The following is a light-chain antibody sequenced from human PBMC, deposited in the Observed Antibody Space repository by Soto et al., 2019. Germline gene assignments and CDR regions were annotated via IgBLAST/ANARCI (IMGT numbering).Light chain of an antibody. CDR2: TND. Sequence: QSVLTQPPSASGTPGQRVTISCSGSSSNIGSTSVNWYQQLPGTAPKLLIYTNDQRPSGVPDRFSGSKSGTSASLAISGLQSEDEADYYCCLYLGGTSVFGGGTQLTVL. V-gene: IGLV1-44*01. CDR1: SSNIGSTS. CDR3: CLYLGGTSV. J-gene: IGLJ7*01.